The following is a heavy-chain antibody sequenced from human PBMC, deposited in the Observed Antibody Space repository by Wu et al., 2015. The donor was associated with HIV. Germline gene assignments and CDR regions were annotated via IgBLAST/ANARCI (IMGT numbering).Heavy chain of an antibody. CDR3: SRGAIHYYEMDY. V-gene: IGHV1-18*01. J-gene: IGHJ4*02. Sequence: QVQLVQSGAEVKKPGASVKVSCKTSGYTFTSYGINWVRQAPGQGLQWVGRISTHNGNTNYEQKLQVRVTMTTDTSTSTAYMELRSLRSDDTAVYYCSRGAIHYYEMDYWGQGTLVTVSS. CDR2: ISTHNGNT. CDR1: GYTFTSYG. D-gene: IGHD3-22*01.